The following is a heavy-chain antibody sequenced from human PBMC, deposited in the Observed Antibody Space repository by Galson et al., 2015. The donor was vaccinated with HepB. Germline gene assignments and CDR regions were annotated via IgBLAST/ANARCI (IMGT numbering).Heavy chain of an antibody. Sequence: SLRLSCAASGFTFSSSWMNWVRQAPGKGLEWVANIKQDGNEKYYVDSVNGRFAISRDNTKNSLYLQMDSLRAEDTAVYYCASGDSGWYFFDYWGQGTLVTVSS. J-gene: IGHJ4*02. CDR1: GFTFSSSW. CDR2: IKQDGNEK. CDR3: ASGDSGWYFFDY. D-gene: IGHD6-19*01. V-gene: IGHV3-7*03.